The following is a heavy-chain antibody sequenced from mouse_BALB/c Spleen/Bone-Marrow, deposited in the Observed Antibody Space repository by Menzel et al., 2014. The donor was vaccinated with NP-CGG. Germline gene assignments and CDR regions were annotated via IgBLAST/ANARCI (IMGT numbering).Heavy chain of an antibody. D-gene: IGHD3-3*01. Sequence: EVKVVESGGGLVQPGGSLKLSCAASGFTFSSYTMSWVRQTPEKRLEWVAYISNGGGSTYYPDTVKGRFTTSRDNAKNTLYLQMSSLKSEDTAMYYCARRAGAYWGQGTLVTVSA. V-gene: IGHV5-12-2*01. CDR1: GFTFSSYT. J-gene: IGHJ3*01. CDR2: ISNGGGST. CDR3: ARRAGAY.